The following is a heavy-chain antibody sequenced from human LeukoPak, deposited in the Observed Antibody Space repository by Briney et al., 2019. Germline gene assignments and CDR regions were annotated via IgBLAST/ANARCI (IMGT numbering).Heavy chain of an antibody. Sequence: SETPSLTCTVSGGSISIYYWSWIRQPPGKGLEWIGYIYNSGSTNYNPSLRSRVTISVDTSKNQFSLKLNSVTAADAAVYYCVRDRELTYWSQGTLVTVSS. CDR3: VRDRELTY. D-gene: IGHD1-26*01. V-gene: IGHV4-59*01. J-gene: IGHJ4*02. CDR1: GGSISIYY. CDR2: IYNSGST.